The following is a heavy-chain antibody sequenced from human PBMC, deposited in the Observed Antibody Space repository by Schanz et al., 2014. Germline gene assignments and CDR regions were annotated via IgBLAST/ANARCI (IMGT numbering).Heavy chain of an antibody. CDR1: GGSMSGYH. V-gene: IGHV4-59*12. Sequence: QVQLQASGPGLVKPSETLSLTCTVSGGSMSGYHWIWIRQPPGRGLEWIGHIYYSGGTHYNPSLESRVTISVDKSKNQFSLILSSMTAADTAVYYCTRSTLWSYDVWGRGTMVIVSS. CDR3: TRSTLWSYDV. D-gene: IGHD2-21*01. J-gene: IGHJ3*01. CDR2: IYYSGGT.